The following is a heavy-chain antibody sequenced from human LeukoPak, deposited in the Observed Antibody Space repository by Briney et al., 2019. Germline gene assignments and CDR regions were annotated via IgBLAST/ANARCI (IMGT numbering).Heavy chain of an antibody. CDR1: GFTFSSYW. J-gene: IGHJ3*02. CDR2: IKQDGSEK. Sequence: GGSLRLSCAASGFTFSSYWMSCVRQAPGKGLEWVANIKQDGSEKYYVDSVKGRFTISRDNAKNSLYLQMNSLRAEDTAVYYCARDIHYYDSSDSDSDIWGQGTMVTVSS. D-gene: IGHD3-22*01. CDR3: ARDIHYYDSSDSDSDI. V-gene: IGHV3-7*01.